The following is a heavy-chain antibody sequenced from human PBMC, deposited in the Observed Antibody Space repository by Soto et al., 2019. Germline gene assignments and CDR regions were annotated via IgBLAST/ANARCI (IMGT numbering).Heavy chain of an antibody. V-gene: IGHV3-74*01. D-gene: IGHD6-13*01. J-gene: IGHJ6*02. CDR3: VRDGYPAWVYGVDV. Sequence: EVQLVESGGGLVQPGGSLSLSCAASGFPFSSFWMHWVRQAPGEGLVWVSRMNSDGTTINYADSVKGRFTISRDNARNTLYLQMNSLRAEDRAVYYCVRDGYPAWVYGVDVWGQGTTVTVSS. CDR2: MNSDGTTI. CDR1: GFPFSSFW.